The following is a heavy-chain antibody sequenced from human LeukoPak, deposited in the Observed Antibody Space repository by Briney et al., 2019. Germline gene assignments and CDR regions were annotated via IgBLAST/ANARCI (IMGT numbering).Heavy chain of an antibody. CDR2: ISGSGGST. D-gene: IGHD3-16*01. V-gene: IGHV3-23*01. Sequence: PGGSLRLSCAASGFTFSSYAMSWVRQAPGKGLEWVSAISGSGGSTYYADSVKGRFTISRDNAKNSLYLQMNSLRAEDTAVYYCARDQDDYEPYYFDCWGQGTLVTVSS. CDR3: ARDQDDYEPYYFDC. CDR1: GFTFSSYA. J-gene: IGHJ4*02.